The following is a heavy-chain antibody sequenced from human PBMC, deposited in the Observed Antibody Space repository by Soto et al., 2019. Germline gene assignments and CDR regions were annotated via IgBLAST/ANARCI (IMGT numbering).Heavy chain of an antibody. Sequence: AESLTSSCKVSGYSFTKYWIAWVLQMPGKGLEWMGIIYPGDSDTRYSPSFQGQVSISADKSISTAYLQWSSLKASGTAMYYCARRGDSSGYMDSWGQGTMVTVSS. CDR2: IYPGDSDT. D-gene: IGHD3-22*01. CDR3: ARRGDSSGYMDS. J-gene: IGHJ5*01. V-gene: IGHV5-51*01. CDR1: GYSFTKYW.